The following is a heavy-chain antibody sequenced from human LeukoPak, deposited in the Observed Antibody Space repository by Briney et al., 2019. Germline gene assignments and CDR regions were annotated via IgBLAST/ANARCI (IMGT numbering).Heavy chain of an antibody. CDR1: GGSISSNSYY. Sequence: PSQTLSLTCTVSGGSISSNSYYWSWIRQPAGKGLEWIGRIYTSGSTNYNPSLKSRVTISVDTSKNQFSLKLSSVTAADTAVYYCARAGGNVAFDIWGQGTMVTVSP. CDR3: ARAGGNVAFDI. D-gene: IGHD4-23*01. CDR2: IYTSGST. V-gene: IGHV4-61*02. J-gene: IGHJ3*02.